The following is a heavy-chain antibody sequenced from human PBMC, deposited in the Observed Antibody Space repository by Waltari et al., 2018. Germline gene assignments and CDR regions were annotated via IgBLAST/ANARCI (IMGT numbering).Heavy chain of an antibody. CDR2: IKFDGTGQ. CDR1: GFALRMYP. V-gene: IGHV3-7*03. Sequence: DVYLAESGGGLVQPGGSLRLSCAASGFALRMYPMSWVRQAPGKGLEWVANIKFDGTGQYYLDSVAGRFTISRDNTKNSLYLQMDRLRDDDTAVYYCARGSADFVRFWDSWGQGTLVTVSS. D-gene: IGHD3-10*01. J-gene: IGHJ4*02. CDR3: ARGSADFVRFWDS.